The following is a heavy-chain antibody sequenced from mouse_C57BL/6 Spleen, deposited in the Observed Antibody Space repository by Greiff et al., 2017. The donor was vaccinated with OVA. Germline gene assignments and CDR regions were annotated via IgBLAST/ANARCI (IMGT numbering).Heavy chain of an antibody. CDR3: AITGRDY. J-gene: IGHJ2*01. D-gene: IGHD4-1*01. CDR1: GYTFTSYW. CDR2: LDPSDSYT. Sequence: VQLQQPGAELVKPGASVKLSCKASGYTFTSYWMQWVKQRPGQGLEWIGALDPSDSYTNYNQKFKGKATLTVDTSSSTAYMQLSSRTSEDSAVYYCAITGRDYWGKGTTLTVSS. V-gene: IGHV1-50*01.